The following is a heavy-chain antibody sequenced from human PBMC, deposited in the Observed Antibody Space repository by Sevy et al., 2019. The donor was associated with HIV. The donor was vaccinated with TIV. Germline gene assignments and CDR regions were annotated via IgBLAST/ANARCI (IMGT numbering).Heavy chain of an antibody. CDR3: ARHRTTIAAAGTWNYYYYYMDV. D-gene: IGHD6-13*01. J-gene: IGHJ6*03. CDR2: IYTSGST. Sequence: SETLSLTCTVSGGSISSYYWSWIRQPAGKGLEWIGRIYTSGSTNYKPSLKSRVTMSVDTSKNQFSLKLSSVTAADTAVYYCARHRTTIAAAGTWNYYYYYMDVWGKGTTVTVSS. V-gene: IGHV4-4*07. CDR1: GGSISSYY.